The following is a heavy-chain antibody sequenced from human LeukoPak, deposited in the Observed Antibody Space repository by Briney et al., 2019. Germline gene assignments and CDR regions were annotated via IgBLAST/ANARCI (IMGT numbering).Heavy chain of an antibody. CDR3: AKDIGSGWSFDY. Sequence: GGSLRLSCAASGFTFDDYAMHWVRQDQGKGLEWVSLIRGDGSATYYADSVKGRFTISRDNSKNSPYLQMNSLRSGDTGLYYCAKDIGSGWSFDYWGQGTLVTVSS. V-gene: IGHV3-43*02. CDR2: IRGDGSAT. D-gene: IGHD6-19*01. CDR1: GFTFDDYA. J-gene: IGHJ4*02.